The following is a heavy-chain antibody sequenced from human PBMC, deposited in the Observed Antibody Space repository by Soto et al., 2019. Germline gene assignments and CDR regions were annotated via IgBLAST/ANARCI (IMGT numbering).Heavy chain of an antibody. CDR3: AKHWGFWSGYYSDYYYYYGMDV. J-gene: IGHJ6*02. CDR1: GFTFSSYA. Sequence: GGSLRLSXAASGFTFSSYAMSWVRQAPGKGLEWVSAISGSGGNTYYADSVKGRFTISRDNSKNTLYLQMNSLRAEDTAVYYCAKHWGFWSGYYSDYYYYYGMDVWGQGATVTVS. CDR2: ISGSGGNT. V-gene: IGHV3-23*01. D-gene: IGHD3-3*01.